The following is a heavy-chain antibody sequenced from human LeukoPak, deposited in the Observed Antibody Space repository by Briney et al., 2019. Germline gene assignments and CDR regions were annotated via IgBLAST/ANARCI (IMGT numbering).Heavy chain of an antibody. Sequence: GGSLRLSCEASGFTFSEHSMSWVRQAPGKGLEWVSTIKRDGSNTYYTDSVEGRFTISRDNSKNTLYLEMNALRAEDTAVYYCAKGGYASCFDPWGQGTQVTVSS. CDR2: IKRDGSNT. V-gene: IGHV3-23*05. CDR1: GFTFSEHS. J-gene: IGHJ5*02. CDR3: AKGGYASCFDP. D-gene: IGHD2-15*01.